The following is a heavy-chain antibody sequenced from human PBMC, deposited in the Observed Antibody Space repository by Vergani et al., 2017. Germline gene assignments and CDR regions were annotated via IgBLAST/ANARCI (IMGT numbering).Heavy chain of an antibody. Sequence: QVQLQESGPGPVKPSETLSLTCTVSGGSISSYYWSWIRQPPGKGLEWIGYIYYSGSTNYNPSLKSRVTISVDTSKNQFSLKLSSVTAAVTAVYYCARQTYSYGYDYWGQGTLVTVPS. CDR2: IYYSGST. D-gene: IGHD5-18*01. J-gene: IGHJ4*02. CDR3: ARQTYSYGYDY. V-gene: IGHV4-59*01. CDR1: GGSISSYY.